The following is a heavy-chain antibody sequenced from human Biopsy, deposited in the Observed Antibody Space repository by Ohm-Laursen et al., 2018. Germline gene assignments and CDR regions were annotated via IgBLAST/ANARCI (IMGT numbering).Heavy chain of an antibody. CDR2: IRDKANSYTT. CDR3: ARAGRYCSGGGCYSWFDS. CDR1: GFSLSDNY. V-gene: IGHV3-72*01. Sequence: LRLSCAASGFSLSDNYMDWVRPAPGKGLEWVGRIRDKANSYTTDYAASVKGRFTISRDDSKNSLYLQMNSLKTEDTALYYCARAGRYCSGGGCYSWFDSWGQGTLVTVSS. D-gene: IGHD2-15*01. J-gene: IGHJ5*01.